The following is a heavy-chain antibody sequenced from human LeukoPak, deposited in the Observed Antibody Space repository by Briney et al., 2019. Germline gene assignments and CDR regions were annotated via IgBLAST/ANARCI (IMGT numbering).Heavy chain of an antibody. V-gene: IGHV4-39*01. D-gene: IGHD6-13*01. J-gene: IGHJ3*02. CDR2: IYYSGST. Sequence: PSETLSLTCAVYGGSFSGYYWGWIRQPPGKGLEWIGSIYYSGSTYYNPSLKSRVTISVDTSKNQFSLKLSSVTAADTAVYYCASLYSSSADAFDIWGQGTMVTVSS. CDR1: GGSFSGYY. CDR3: ASLYSSSADAFDI.